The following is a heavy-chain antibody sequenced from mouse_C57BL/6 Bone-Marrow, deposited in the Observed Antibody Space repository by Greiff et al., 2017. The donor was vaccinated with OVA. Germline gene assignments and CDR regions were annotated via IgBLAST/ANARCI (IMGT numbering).Heavy chain of an antibody. CDR1: GFSLTSYG. CDR2: IWGGGST. CDR3: AKSAYDGYYGAYAMDY. D-gene: IGHD2-3*01. J-gene: IGHJ4*01. V-gene: IGHV2-9*01. Sequence: VQLVESGPGLVAPSQSLSITCTVSGFSLTSYGVDWVRQPPGKGLEWLGVIWGGGSTNYNSALMSRLSISKDNSKSQVFLKMNSLQTDDTSMYYCAKSAYDGYYGAYAMDYWGQGTTVTVSS.